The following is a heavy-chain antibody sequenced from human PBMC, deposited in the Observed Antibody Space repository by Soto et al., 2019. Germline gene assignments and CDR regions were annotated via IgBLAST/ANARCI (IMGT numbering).Heavy chain of an antibody. CDR3: AKAQTLMATIEEYYFDY. V-gene: IGHV3-43D*04. CDR2: LTWNGGST. J-gene: IGHJ4*02. Sequence: GGSLRLSCAASGFTFDDYTMHWVRQAPGKGLERVSLLTWNGGSTSYADSVKGRFTISRDNSKNSLYLQMNSLRAEDTALYYCAKAQTLMATIEEYYFDYWGQGTLVTVSS. CDR1: GFTFDDYT. D-gene: IGHD5-12*01.